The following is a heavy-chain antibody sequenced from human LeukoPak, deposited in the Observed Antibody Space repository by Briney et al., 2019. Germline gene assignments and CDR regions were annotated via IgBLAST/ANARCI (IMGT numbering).Heavy chain of an antibody. Sequence: PSETLSLTCTVSGGSLSSYYWSWIRQPPGKGLEWIGFIDYSGSTNYSPSLKSRVTISVDTSKNNFSLKLSSVTAAETAVYYCARHLNAGSYPLDHWGQGTPVTVSA. J-gene: IGHJ4*02. D-gene: IGHD1-26*01. CDR3: ARHLNAGSYPLDH. V-gene: IGHV4-59*08. CDR1: GGSLSSYY. CDR2: IDYSGST.